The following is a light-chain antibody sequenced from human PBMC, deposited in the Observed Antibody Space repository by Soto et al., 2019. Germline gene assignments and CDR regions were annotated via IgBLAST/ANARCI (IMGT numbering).Light chain of an antibody. CDR3: QQYCSSPPT. V-gene: IGKV3-20*01. J-gene: IGKJ1*01. Sequence: IVLTQSPGTLSLSPGERNTLSCRASQSISRYLAWYQQKPGQGPRLLIYGASSRATGTPDRFSGSGSGTDFTLTINRLEPEDFALYYCQQYCSSPPTFGQGTKVEIK. CDR1: QSISRY. CDR2: GAS.